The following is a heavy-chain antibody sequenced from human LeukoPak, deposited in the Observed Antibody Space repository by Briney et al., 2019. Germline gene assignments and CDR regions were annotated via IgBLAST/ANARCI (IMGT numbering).Heavy chain of an antibody. Sequence: SETLSLTCTVSGGSISSGGYYWSWIRQHPGKGLEWIGYIYYSGSTYYNPSLKSRVTISVDTSKNQFSLKLSSVTAADTAVYYCARDYYDGAATNWFDPWGQETLVTVSS. CDR1: GGSISSGGYY. CDR3: ARDYYDGAATNWFDP. D-gene: IGHD3-3*01. J-gene: IGHJ5*02. V-gene: IGHV4-31*03. CDR2: IYYSGST.